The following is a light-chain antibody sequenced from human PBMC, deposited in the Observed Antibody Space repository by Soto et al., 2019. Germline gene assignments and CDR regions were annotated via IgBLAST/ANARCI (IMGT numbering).Light chain of an antibody. CDR2: QVS. J-gene: IGLJ1*01. CDR1: SSDVGSSNY. V-gene: IGLV2-8*01. Sequence: QSALTQPPSASGSPGQSVTISCTGTSSDVGSSNYVSWYQQHPGKAPKVMIYQVSKRPSGFPDRFSGSRSGNKASLTVSGLQADDEADYYCSSTAASHNPVVFGPGTKVTVL. CDR3: SSTAASHNPVV.